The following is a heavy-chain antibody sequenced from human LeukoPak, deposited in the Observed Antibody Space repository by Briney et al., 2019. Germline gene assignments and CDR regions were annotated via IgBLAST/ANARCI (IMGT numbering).Heavy chain of an antibody. CDR3: ARGTNGVK. D-gene: IGHD2-8*01. V-gene: IGHV4-38-2*02. J-gene: IGHJ4*02. CDR1: GYSISSGYY. Sequence: PSETLSLTCTVSGYSISSGYYWGWIRQPPGKGLEWIGNIYHSGSTYYNPSLKSRASISVDTSKNQFSLKLSSVTAADTAVYYCARGTNGVKWGQGTLVTVSS. CDR2: IYHSGST.